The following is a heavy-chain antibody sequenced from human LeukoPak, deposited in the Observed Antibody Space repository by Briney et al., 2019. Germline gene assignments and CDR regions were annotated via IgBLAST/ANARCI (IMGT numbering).Heavy chain of an antibody. J-gene: IGHJ4*02. CDR1: GFTFSSYA. D-gene: IGHD1-26*01. V-gene: IGHV3-23*01. CDR2: ISDTGATT. CDR3: AREARGSGRDFDY. Sequence: GGSLRLSCAGSGFTFSSYAMSWVRQAPGKGLEWVSAISDTGATTYDADSVKGRFTISRDNSRSTLYLQMNSLRDEDTAVYFCAREARGSGRDFDYWGQGILVTVSS.